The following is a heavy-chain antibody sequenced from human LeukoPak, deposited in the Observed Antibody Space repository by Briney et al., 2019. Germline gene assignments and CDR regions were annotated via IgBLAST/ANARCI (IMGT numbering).Heavy chain of an antibody. Sequence: GGSLRLSCATSGFAFSSYAMSWVRQPPGKGLEGVSAISNSGGRTYYADSVKGRFTISRDSSKNTVYLQMNSLRAEDTAVYYCAKDCCGSSLFDSWGQGTLVTVSS. CDR3: AKDCCGSSLFDS. CDR2: ISNSGGRT. CDR1: GFAFSSYA. D-gene: IGHD6-6*01. V-gene: IGHV3-23*01. J-gene: IGHJ4*02.